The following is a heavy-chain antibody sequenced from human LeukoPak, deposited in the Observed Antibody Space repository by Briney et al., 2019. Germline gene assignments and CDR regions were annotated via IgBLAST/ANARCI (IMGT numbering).Heavy chain of an antibody. CDR1: GFIFCSYS. V-gene: IGHV3-21*01. D-gene: IGHD2-15*01. J-gene: IGHJ4*02. CDR2: ISSSSSYI. Sequence: GGSLRLSCAASGFIFCSYSINWVRQAPGKGLEWVSSISSSSSYIYYADSVKGRFTISRDNAKNSLYLQMNSLRAEDTAVYYCARDKTSSCYEGGSCYPAAFDYWGQGTLVTVSS. CDR3: ARDKTSSCYEGGSCYPAAFDY.